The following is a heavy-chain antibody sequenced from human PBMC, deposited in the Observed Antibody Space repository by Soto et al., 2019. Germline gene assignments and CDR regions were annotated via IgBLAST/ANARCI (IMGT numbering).Heavy chain of an antibody. CDR1: GGSISSYY. Sequence: SETLSLTCTVSGGSISSYYWSWIRQPAGKGLEWIGRIYTSGSTNYNPSLKSRVTMSVDTSKNKFSLKLSSVTAADTAVYYCARGRVVPAANYYYYYGMDVWGQGTTVTVSS. CDR3: ARGRVVPAANYYYYYGMDV. V-gene: IGHV4-4*07. CDR2: IYTSGST. D-gene: IGHD2-2*01. J-gene: IGHJ6*02.